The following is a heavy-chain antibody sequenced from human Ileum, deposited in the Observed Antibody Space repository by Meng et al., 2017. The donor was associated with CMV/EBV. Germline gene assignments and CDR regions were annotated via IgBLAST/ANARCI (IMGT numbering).Heavy chain of an antibody. J-gene: IGHJ5*02. V-gene: IGHV3-74*01. CDR2: INSDESTT. D-gene: IGHD6-13*01. CDR1: GFTFSNYW. Sequence: GGSLRLSCGASGFTFSNYWMNWVRQAPGKGLMWVSRINSDESTTSYADSVKGRFTISRDNAKKTLYLQMNSLRAADTAVYYCARGSGWYLPWGQGTLVTVSS. CDR3: ARGSGWYLP.